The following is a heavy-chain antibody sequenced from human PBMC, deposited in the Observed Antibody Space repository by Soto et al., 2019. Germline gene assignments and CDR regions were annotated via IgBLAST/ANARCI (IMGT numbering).Heavy chain of an antibody. CDR3: AKLASDVTGTPSDYYYYMDV. CDR2: ISGSGGST. V-gene: IGHV3-23*01. D-gene: IGHD1-7*01. CDR1: GFTFSSYA. J-gene: IGHJ6*03. Sequence: EVQLLESGGGLVQPGGSLRLSCAASGFTFSSYAMSWVRQAPGKGLEWVSAISGSGGSTYYADSVKGRFTISRDNSKNTLYLQMNSLRAEDTAVYYCAKLASDVTGTPSDYYYYMDVWGKGTTVTVSS.